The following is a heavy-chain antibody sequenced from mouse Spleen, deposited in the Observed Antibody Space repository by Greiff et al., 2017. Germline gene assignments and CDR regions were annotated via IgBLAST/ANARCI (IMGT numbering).Heavy chain of an antibody. D-gene: IGHD1-1*01. CDR1: GYAFSSYW. CDR2: IYPGDGDT. Sequence: ESGAELVKPGASVKISCKASGYAFSSYWMNWVKQRPGKGLEWIGQIYPGDGDTNYNGKFKGKATLTADKSSSTAYMQLSSLTSEDSAVYFCALYYYGSSPYYAMDYWGQGTSVTVSS. J-gene: IGHJ4*01. CDR3: ALYYYGSSPYYAMDY. V-gene: IGHV1-80*01.